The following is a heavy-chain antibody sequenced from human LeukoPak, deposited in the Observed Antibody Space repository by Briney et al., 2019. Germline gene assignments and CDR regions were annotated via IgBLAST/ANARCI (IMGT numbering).Heavy chain of an antibody. CDR2: ISSSSSYI. D-gene: IGHD5-18*01. CDR1: GFTFSTYN. Sequence: GGSLRLSCAASGFTFSTYNMNWVRQAPGKGLEWVSSISSSSSYIYYADSVKGRFTISRDNAKNSLYLQMNSLRAEDTAVYYCARVGGYSYGPTDYWGQGALVTVSS. V-gene: IGHV3-21*01. CDR3: ARVGGYSYGPTDY. J-gene: IGHJ4*02.